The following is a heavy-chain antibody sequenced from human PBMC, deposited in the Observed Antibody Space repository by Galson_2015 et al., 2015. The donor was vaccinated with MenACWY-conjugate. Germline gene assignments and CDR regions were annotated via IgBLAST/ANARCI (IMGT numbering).Heavy chain of an antibody. J-gene: IGHJ4*02. CDR3: ARAPYYYGSSSHYYFDY. CDR1: GFTFSSDS. V-gene: IGHV3-21*01. D-gene: IGHD3-10*01. Sequence: LRLSCAASGFTFSSDSMNWVRQAPGKGLEWVSSISSSSDYIYYADSVKGRFTISRDNAKNSLYLHMNSLRAEDTAVYYCARAPYYYGSSSHYYFDYWGQGTLVTVSS. CDR2: ISSSSDYI.